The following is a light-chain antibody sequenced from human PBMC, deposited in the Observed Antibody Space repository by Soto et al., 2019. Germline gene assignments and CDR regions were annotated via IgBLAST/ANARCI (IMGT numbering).Light chain of an antibody. CDR2: EVS. V-gene: IGLV2-14*01. Sequence: QSALTQPASVSGSPGQSITISCTGTSSDVGGYNYVSWYQQHPGKAPKLMIYEVSNRPSGVYNRFSGSKSGNTASLTISGLQAEDEADYYCRSYTSSSTLVFGGGTKLTVL. J-gene: IGLJ2*01. CDR3: RSYTSSSTLV. CDR1: SSDVGGYNY.